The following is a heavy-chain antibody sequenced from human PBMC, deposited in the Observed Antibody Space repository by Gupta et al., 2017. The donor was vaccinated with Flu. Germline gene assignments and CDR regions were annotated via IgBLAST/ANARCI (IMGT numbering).Heavy chain of an antibody. Sequence: QVQLVESGGGVVQPGRSLRLSCAASGFIFSNYGMHWVRQAPGKGLEWVAVIWYDGSQTHYADSVKGRFTISRDDSKSTVYLLMNSLRIEDTAVYFCASANSSYIDHWGQGTLGTVSS. D-gene: IGHD6-6*01. CDR2: IWYDGSQT. J-gene: IGHJ4*02. CDR1: GFIFSNYG. CDR3: ASANSSYIDH. V-gene: IGHV3-33*01.